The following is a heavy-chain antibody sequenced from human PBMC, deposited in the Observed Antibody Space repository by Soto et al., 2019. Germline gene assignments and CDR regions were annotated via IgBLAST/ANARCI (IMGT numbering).Heavy chain of an antibody. CDR1: GDSISLSSSH. CDR3: ARQMSSGLWAFDS. Sequence: SETLSGTSKVSGDSISLSSSHWWAWIRQPPGKGLEWIGSLSSTVITTHNPSLGSRFTISVDAPNNKFSLEVTSVTAADTGFYYCARQMSSGLWAFDSWGQVTPVTVSS. J-gene: IGHJ4*02. CDR2: LSSTVIT. V-gene: IGHV4-39*01. D-gene: IGHD6-19*01.